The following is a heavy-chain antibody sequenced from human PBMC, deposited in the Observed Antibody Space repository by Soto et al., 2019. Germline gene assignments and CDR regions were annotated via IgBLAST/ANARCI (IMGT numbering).Heavy chain of an antibody. D-gene: IGHD5-12*01. CDR2: ISGSGGST. Sequence: PGGSLRLSCAASGFTFSSYAMSGVRQAPGEGLEWVSAISGSGGSTYYADSVKGRFTISRDNSKNTLYVQMNSLRAEDTAVYYCAKPPCVRWVATISNWFDPWGQGTLVTVSS. CDR3: AKPPCVRWVATISNWFDP. V-gene: IGHV3-23*01. J-gene: IGHJ5*02. CDR1: GFTFSSYA.